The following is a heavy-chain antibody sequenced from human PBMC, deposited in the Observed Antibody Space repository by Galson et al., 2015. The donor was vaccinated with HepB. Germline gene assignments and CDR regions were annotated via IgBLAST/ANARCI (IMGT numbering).Heavy chain of an antibody. CDR3: AAAGYYDSSSSGV. J-gene: IGHJ4*02. Sequence: SVKVSCKASGFTFTSSAMQWVRQARGQRLEWIGWIVVGSGNTNYAQKFQERVTITRDMSTSTAYMELSSLRSEDTAVYYCAAAGYYDSSSSGVWGQGTLVTVSS. CDR2: IVVGSGNT. CDR1: GFTFTSSA. D-gene: IGHD3-22*01. V-gene: IGHV1-58*02.